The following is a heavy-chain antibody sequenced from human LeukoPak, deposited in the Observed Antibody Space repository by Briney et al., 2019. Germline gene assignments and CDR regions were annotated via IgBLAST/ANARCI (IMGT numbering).Heavy chain of an antibody. D-gene: IGHD3-10*01. CDR2: INTNSGGT. J-gene: IGHJ4*02. CDR1: GYTFTGYY. Sequence: ASVKVSCKASGYTFTGYYMHWVRQAPGQGLEWMGWINTNSGGTNYAQKFQGRVTMTRDTSISTAYMELSRLRSDDTAVYYCARVRSYYGSGSYYNLPTDYWGQGTLVTVSS. V-gene: IGHV1-2*02. CDR3: ARVRSYYGSGSYYNLPTDY.